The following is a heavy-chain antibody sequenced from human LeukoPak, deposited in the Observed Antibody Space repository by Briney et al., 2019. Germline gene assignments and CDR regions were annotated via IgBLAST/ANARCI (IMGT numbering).Heavy chain of an antibody. CDR1: GGSISSYY. Sequence: PSETLSLTCTVSGGSISSYYWSWIRQPPGKGLEWIGYIYYRGSTNYNPSLKSRVTISVDTSKNQFSLKLSSVTAVDTAVYYCARAPAYYYDSSGYYYVFYFDYWGQGTLVTVSS. D-gene: IGHD3-22*01. J-gene: IGHJ4*02. CDR3: ARAPAYYYDSSGYYYVFYFDY. V-gene: IGHV4-59*01. CDR2: IYYRGST.